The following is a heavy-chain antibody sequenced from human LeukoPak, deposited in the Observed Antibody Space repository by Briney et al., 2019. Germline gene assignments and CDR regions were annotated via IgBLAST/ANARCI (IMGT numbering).Heavy chain of an antibody. CDR1: GFTFSSYW. CDR3: ATSIGVAVAFDF. V-gene: IGHV3-21*04. Sequence: PGGSLRLSCAASGFTFSSYWMSWVRQAPGKGLEWVSSISSSSSYIYYADSVKGRFTISRDNAKNSLYLQMNSLKAEDTAIYYCATSIGVAVAFDFWGQGTLVTVSS. D-gene: IGHD6-19*01. CDR2: ISSSSSYI. J-gene: IGHJ4*02.